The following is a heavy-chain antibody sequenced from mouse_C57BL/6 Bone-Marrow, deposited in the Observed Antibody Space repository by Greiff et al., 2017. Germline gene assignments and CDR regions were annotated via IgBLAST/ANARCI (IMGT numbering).Heavy chain of an antibody. J-gene: IGHJ1*03. CDR2: INYDGSST. V-gene: IGHV5-16*01. CDR1: GFTFSDYY. D-gene: IGHD1-1*01. Sequence: EVQRVESEGGLVQPGSSMKLSCTASGFTFSDYYMAWVRQVPEKGLEWVANINYDGSSTYYLDSLKSRFIISRDNAKNILYLQMSSLKSEDTATYYCARVVATDGWYFDVWDTGTTVTVSS. CDR3: ARVVATDGWYFDV.